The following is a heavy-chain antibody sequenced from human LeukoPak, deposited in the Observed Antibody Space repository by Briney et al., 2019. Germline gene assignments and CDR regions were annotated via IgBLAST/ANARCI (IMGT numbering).Heavy chain of an antibody. Sequence: GGSLRLSCAASGFTFSSYAMSWVRQAPGKGLEWVSAISGSGGSTYYADSVKGRFTISRDNSKNTLYLQMNSLRAEDTAVYCCAKIGTDNWNYVHFDYWGQGTLVTVSS. J-gene: IGHJ4*02. CDR1: GFTFSSYA. V-gene: IGHV3-23*01. D-gene: IGHD1-7*01. CDR3: AKIGTDNWNYVHFDY. CDR2: ISGSGGST.